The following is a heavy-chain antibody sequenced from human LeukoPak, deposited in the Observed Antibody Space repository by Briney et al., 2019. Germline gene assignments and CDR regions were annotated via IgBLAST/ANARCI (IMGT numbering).Heavy chain of an antibody. CDR3: ARSVLFWSGYINWFDP. CDR2: IIPIFGTA. Sequence: SVKVSCKASGYTFTSYYMHWVRQAPGQGLEWMGRIIPIFGTANYAQKFQGRVTITTDESTSTAYMELSSLRSEDTAVYYCARSVLFWSGYINWFDPGGQGTLVTVSS. D-gene: IGHD3-3*01. J-gene: IGHJ5*02. CDR1: GYTFTSYY. V-gene: IGHV1-69*05.